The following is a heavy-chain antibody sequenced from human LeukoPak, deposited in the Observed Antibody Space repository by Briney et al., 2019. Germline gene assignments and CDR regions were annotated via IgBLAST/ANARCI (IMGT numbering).Heavy chain of an antibody. CDR3: ARTAGSYYHYFDY. Sequence: ASVKVSCKASGYTFTSYAMHWVRQAPGQRLEWMGWINAGNGNTKYSQKFQGRVTITRDTSASTAYVELSSLRSEDTAVYYCARTAGSYYHYFDYWGQGTLVTVSS. D-gene: IGHD1-26*01. V-gene: IGHV1-3*01. CDR2: INAGNGNT. CDR1: GYTFTSYA. J-gene: IGHJ4*02.